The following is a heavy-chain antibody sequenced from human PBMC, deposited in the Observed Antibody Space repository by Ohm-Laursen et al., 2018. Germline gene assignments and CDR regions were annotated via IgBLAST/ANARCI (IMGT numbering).Heavy chain of an antibody. D-gene: IGHD1-7*01. J-gene: IGHJ3*02. CDR1: GYTFINYD. Sequence: SVKVSCKTSGYTFINYDIHWVRQASGQGLEWMGWMNPKSGDTGYAHKFQGRVTMARNASISTANMEMSSLGSEDTAVYYCARGRLSGTRRALDIWGQGTMVTVSS. CDR3: ARGRLSGTRRALDI. CDR2: MNPKSGDT. V-gene: IGHV1-8*01.